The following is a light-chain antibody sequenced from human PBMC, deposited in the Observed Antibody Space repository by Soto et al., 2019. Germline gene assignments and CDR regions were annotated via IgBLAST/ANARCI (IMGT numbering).Light chain of an antibody. Sequence: DIQMTQSPSTLSASVGDRVTITCRASQSISSWLAWYQQKPGKAPKLLIYKASVLESGVPLRFSGSGSGTDFTLTISSLQPDDSATYYCQEYSYSYNFGLWTKLEIK. CDR2: KAS. V-gene: IGKV1-5*03. CDR3: QEYSYSYN. J-gene: IGKJ2*01. CDR1: QSISSW.